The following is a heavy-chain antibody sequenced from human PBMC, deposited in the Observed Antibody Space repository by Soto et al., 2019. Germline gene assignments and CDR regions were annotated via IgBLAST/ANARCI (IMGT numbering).Heavy chain of an antibody. J-gene: IGHJ4*02. D-gene: IGHD2-21*02. CDR2: LYHTGNT. Sequence: SETLSLTCAVSGGSISSGGYSWSWIRQPPGKGLEWIGYLYHTGNTYYNPSLDSRVTISVDRSKNQFSLELTSVTAADTAVYYCARFRGTAILDYWGQGTLVTVSS. CDR3: ARFRGTAILDY. V-gene: IGHV4-30-2*01. CDR1: GGSISSGGYS.